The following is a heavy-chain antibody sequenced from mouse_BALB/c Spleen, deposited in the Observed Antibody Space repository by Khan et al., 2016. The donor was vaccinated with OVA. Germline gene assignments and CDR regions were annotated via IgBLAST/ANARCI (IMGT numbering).Heavy chain of an antibody. Sequence: QIQLVQSGPELKKPGETVKISCKASGYTFTNYGMNWVKQTPGQGLKWMGWINTYTGEPTYVDDFKGRFAFSLETSASTAYLQINNLKNEDTATYFCSRPLSFSYFMVYWGQGTSVTVSS. CDR3: SRPLSFSYFMVY. J-gene: IGHJ4*01. CDR1: GYTFTNYG. CDR2: INTYTGEP. V-gene: IGHV9-3-1*01.